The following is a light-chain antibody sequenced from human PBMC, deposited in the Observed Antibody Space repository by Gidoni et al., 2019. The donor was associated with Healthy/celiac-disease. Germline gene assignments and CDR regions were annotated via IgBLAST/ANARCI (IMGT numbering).Light chain of an antibody. V-gene: IGLV1-47*01. CDR3: AAWDDSLSLWV. CDR1: SSNIGSNY. Sequence: QSVLTQPPSASGTPGQRGTISCSGSSSNIGSNYVYWYQQLPGTAPKLLIYRNNQRPSGVPDRFSGSKSGTSASLAISGLRSEDEADYYCAAWDDSLSLWVFGGGTKLTVL. CDR2: RNN. J-gene: IGLJ3*02.